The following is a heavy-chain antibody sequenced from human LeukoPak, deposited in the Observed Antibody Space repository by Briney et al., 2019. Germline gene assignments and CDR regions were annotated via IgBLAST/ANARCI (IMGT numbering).Heavy chain of an antibody. CDR1: GGSISSYY. CDR2: IYYSGST. D-gene: IGHD1-26*01. J-gene: IGHJ6*03. Sequence: SETLSLTCTVSGGSISSYYWSWIRQPPGKGLEWIGSIYYSGSTYYNPSLKSRVTISVDTSKNQFSLKLSSVTAADTAVYYCARDSGSFFYYYMNVWGTGTTVTVSS. V-gene: IGHV4-59*12. CDR3: ARDSGSFFYYYMNV.